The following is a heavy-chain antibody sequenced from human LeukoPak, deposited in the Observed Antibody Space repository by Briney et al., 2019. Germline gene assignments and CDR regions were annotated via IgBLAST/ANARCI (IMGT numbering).Heavy chain of an antibody. Sequence: SETLSLTCTVSGGSISSYYWSWIRQPPGKGLEWIGEINHSGSTNYNPSLKSRVTISVDTSKNQFSLKLSSVTAADTAVYYCARLKVGAGEYFDYWGQGTLVTVSS. CDR3: ARLKVGAGEYFDY. J-gene: IGHJ4*02. CDR1: GGSISSYY. D-gene: IGHD1-26*01. V-gene: IGHV4-34*01. CDR2: INHSGST.